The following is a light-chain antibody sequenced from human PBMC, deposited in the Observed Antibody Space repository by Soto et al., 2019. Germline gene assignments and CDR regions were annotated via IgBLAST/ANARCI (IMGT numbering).Light chain of an antibody. CDR3: QQYNPYSRT. CDR2: GAS. Sequence: ELVLTQSPGTLSLSPGERATLSCRASQSVSSNYLAWYQQKPGQAPRLLIYGASSRATGVPDRFSGSGSGTDFTPTISSLQPDDFAMYYCQQYNPYSRTFGQGTKVDIK. J-gene: IGKJ1*01. CDR1: QSVSSNY. V-gene: IGKV3-20*01.